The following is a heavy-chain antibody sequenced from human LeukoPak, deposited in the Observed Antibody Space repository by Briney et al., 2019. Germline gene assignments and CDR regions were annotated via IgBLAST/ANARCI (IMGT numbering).Heavy chain of an antibody. V-gene: IGHV6-1*01. Sequence: SQTLSLTCAISGDSVSSNSAAWNWIRQSPSRGLEWLGRTYYNSKWYNDYAVAVKSRLTINPDTSKNQFSLQLNSVPPDDTAVYYCARGRGEMATITGYSYYYMDVWGKGTTVIVSS. D-gene: IGHD5-24*01. CDR1: GDSVSSNSAA. J-gene: IGHJ6*03. CDR2: TYYNSKWYN. CDR3: ARGRGEMATITGYSYYYMDV.